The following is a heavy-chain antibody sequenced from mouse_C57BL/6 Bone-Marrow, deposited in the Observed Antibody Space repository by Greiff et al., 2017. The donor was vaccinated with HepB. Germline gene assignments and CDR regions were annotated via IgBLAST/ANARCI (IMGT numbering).Heavy chain of an antibody. Sequence: VQLQQSGAELAKPGASVKLSCKASGYTFTSYWMHWVKQRPGQGLEWIGYINPSSGYTKYNQKFKDKATFTADKSSSTAYMQLSSLTYEDSAVYYCARPTTVVAHWYFDVWGTGTTVTVSS. CDR3: ARPTTVVAHWYFDV. V-gene: IGHV1-7*01. D-gene: IGHD1-1*01. J-gene: IGHJ1*03. CDR1: GYTFTSYW. CDR2: INPSSGYT.